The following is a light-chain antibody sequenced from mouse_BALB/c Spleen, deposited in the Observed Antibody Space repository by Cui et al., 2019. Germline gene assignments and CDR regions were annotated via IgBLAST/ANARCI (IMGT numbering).Light chain of an antibody. V-gene: IGKV9-120*02. Sequence: DIQLTQSPSSLSASLGERVSLTCRASQDIGSSLNWHQQKPDGTTKRLIYARSSFDSGVPKRFSGSRYGSDYSLTISSLESEDFVDYYCLQYASFPWTFGGGTKLEIK. J-gene: IGKJ1*01. CDR1: QDIGSS. CDR3: LQYASFPWT. CDR2: ARS.